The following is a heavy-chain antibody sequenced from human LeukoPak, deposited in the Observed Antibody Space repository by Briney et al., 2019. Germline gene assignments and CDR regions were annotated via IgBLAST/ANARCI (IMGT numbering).Heavy chain of an antibody. D-gene: IGHD3-3*01. CDR3: ATDRGWRTSGYYLYYFEY. CDR1: GFIFANYF. Sequence: GGSLRLSCAASGFIFANYFMSWVRQAPGKGLKWVASIKHDGSEKYYVDSVRGRFTISRDNTMNSLYLQMSSLRAEDTAVYYCATDRGWRTSGYYLYYFEYWGQGTLVTYSS. J-gene: IGHJ4*02. CDR2: IKHDGSEK. V-gene: IGHV3-7*01.